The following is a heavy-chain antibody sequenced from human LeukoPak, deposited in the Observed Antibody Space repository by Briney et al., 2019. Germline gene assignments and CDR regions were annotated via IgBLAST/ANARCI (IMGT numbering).Heavy chain of an antibody. Sequence: PGGSLRLSCAASGFTFSSYLMSWVRQAPGKGLEWVANIKQDGSEKYYVDSVKGRFTISRDNAKNSLYLQMNSLRAEDTAVYYCARDQEYYDSSGYYPYDYWGQGTLVTVSS. J-gene: IGHJ4*02. CDR1: GFTFSSYL. D-gene: IGHD3-22*01. CDR3: ARDQEYYDSSGYYPYDY. V-gene: IGHV3-7*01. CDR2: IKQDGSEK.